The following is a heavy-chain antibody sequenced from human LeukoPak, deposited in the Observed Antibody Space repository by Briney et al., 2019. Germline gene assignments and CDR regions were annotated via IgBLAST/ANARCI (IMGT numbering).Heavy chain of an antibody. V-gene: IGHV4-4*07. CDR1: GGSFSTYY. Sequence: SETLSLTCTVSGGSFSTYYWSWIRQPAGMGLEWIGRIYTSGSTNYNPSLKSRVTMSVDTSKNQFSLKLSSVTAADTAVYYCAKGDPFRAGCFGYWGQGTLVTVSS. D-gene: IGHD5-24*01. CDR3: AKGDPFRAGCFGY. J-gene: IGHJ4*02. CDR2: IYTSGST.